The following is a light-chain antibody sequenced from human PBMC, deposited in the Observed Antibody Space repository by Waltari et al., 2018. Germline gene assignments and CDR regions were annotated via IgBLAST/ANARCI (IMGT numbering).Light chain of an antibody. CDR1: SRDVGRYNL. Sequence: QSALTQPASVPGSPGQSITISCTATSRDVGRYNLVPWYQQHPGKAPKLMLFAVSERPSGVSNRFSGSKSGNTASLTISGLQAEDEADYYCCSYAGSSTPVVFGGGTKLTVV. J-gene: IGLJ2*01. CDR3: CSYAGSSTPVV. CDR2: AVS. V-gene: IGLV2-23*02.